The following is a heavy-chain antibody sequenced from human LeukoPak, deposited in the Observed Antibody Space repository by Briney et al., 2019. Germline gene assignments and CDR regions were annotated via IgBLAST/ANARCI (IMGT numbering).Heavy chain of an antibody. J-gene: IGHJ4*02. CDR1: GVSISGSPYY. V-gene: IGHV4-39*07. D-gene: IGHD3-22*01. Sequence: SETLSLTCTVSGVSISGSPYYWGWVRQPPGKGLEWIGSIYYIGSTHYNPSLKRRVTISVDTSKNQFSLKLTSVTAADTALYFCARDDTYFYDSSGHGFDFWGPGTLVTVSS. CDR3: ARDDTYFYDSSGHGFDF. CDR2: IYYIGST.